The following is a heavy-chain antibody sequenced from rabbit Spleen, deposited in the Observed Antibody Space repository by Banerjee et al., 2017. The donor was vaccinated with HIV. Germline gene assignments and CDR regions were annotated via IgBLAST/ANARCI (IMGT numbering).Heavy chain of an antibody. V-gene: IGHV1S47*01. D-gene: IGHD5-1*01. CDR1: GIDLSSYA. CDR2: VDTSDNT. J-gene: IGHJ4*01. Sequence: QEQLKESGGGLVTPGTPLTLTCTVSGIDLSSYAMSWVRQAPGKGLEWIGIVDTSDNTYYASWAKGRFTISRSTSLNTVDLKMTSLTAADTATYFCARDLVAVIGWNFNLWGQGTLVTVS. CDR3: ARDLVAVIGWNFNL.